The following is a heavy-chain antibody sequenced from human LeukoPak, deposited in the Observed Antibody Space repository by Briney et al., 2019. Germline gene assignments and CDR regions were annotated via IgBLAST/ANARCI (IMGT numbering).Heavy chain of an antibody. J-gene: IGHJ4*02. D-gene: IGHD3-3*01. Sequence: GGSLRLSCAVSGITLSNYGMHWVRQAPGKGLEWVAVIWFDGTNEDYADSVKGRFTISRDNSKNTLYLQMTGLRAEDTAVYYCAKEARFWSGIWHFDHWGQGTLVTVSS. V-gene: IGHV3-33*06. CDR2: IWFDGTNE. CDR1: GITLSNYG. CDR3: AKEARFWSGIWHFDH.